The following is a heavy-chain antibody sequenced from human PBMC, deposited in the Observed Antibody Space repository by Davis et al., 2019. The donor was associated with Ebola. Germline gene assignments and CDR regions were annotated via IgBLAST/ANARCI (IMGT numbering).Heavy chain of an antibody. CDR3: ARHERGLYCSSTSCYFFPNWFDP. V-gene: IGHV4-4*02. J-gene: IGHJ5*02. D-gene: IGHD2-2*01. CDR2: IYHSGST. CDR1: GGSISSSNW. Sequence: MPGGSLRLSCAVSGGSISSSNWWSWVRQPPGKGLEWIGEIYHSGSTNYNPSLKSRVTISVDTSKNQFSLKLSSVTAADTAVYYCARHERGLYCSSTSCYFFPNWFDPWGQGTLVTVSS.